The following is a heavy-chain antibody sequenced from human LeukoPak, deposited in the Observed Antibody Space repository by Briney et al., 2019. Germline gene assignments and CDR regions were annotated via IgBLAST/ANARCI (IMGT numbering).Heavy chain of an antibody. CDR2: IYSGGST. V-gene: IGHV3-66*01. CDR1: GFTVSSNY. Sequence: GGSLRLSCAASGFTVSSNYMSWVRQAPGKGLEWVSVIYSGGSTYYADSVKGRFTISRDNSKNTLNLQMNSLRAEDTAVYFCAKAVSPVDVGYWGRGTLVTVSS. J-gene: IGHJ4*02. D-gene: IGHD5-12*01. CDR3: AKAVSPVDVGY.